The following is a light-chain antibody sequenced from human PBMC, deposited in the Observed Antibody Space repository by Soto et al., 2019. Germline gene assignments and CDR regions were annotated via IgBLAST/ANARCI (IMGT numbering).Light chain of an antibody. CDR2: LNSDGSH. V-gene: IGLV4-69*01. CDR1: SGHSSYA. CDR3: QTWGTGIQHAV. Sequence: HPVLTQSPSASASLGASVKLTCTLSSGHSSYAIAWHQQQPEKGPRYLMKLNSDGSHSKGDGIPDRFSGSSSGAERYLTISSLQAEDEADYYFQTWGTGIQHAVFGGGTQLTFL. J-gene: IGLJ7*01.